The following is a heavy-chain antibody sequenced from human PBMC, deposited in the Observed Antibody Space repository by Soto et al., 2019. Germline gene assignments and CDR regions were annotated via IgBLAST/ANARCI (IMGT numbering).Heavy chain of an antibody. CDR2: IYCSGST. J-gene: IGHJ6*04. CDR3: ARSPGGYYFAGVATQNYYYYYGMDA. CDR1: GGSISSYY. D-gene: IGHD5-12*01. V-gene: IGHV4-59*01. Sequence: PAETLSLTFTVSGGSISSYYWSWIRQPPGKGLEWIGYIYCSGSTNYNPSLKSRVTISVDTSKNQFSLKLSSVTAAETAAYYCARSPGGYYFAGVATQNYYYYYGMDAWGKGNTVTVSS.